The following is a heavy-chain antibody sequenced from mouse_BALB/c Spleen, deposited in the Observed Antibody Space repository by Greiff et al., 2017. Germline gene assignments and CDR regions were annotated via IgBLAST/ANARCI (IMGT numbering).Heavy chain of an antibody. CDR3: ARPRQSYYYAMDY. D-gene: IGHD3-2*01. CDR2: ISYSGST. CDR1: GYSITSDYA. J-gene: IGHJ4*01. Sequence: EVQLQQSGPGLVKPSQSLSLTCTVTGYSITSDYAWNWIRQFPGNKLEWMGYISYSGSTSYNPSHKSRISITRDTSKNQYYLQLNSVTTEDTATYYCARPRQSYYYAMDYWGQGTSVTVSS. V-gene: IGHV3-2*02.